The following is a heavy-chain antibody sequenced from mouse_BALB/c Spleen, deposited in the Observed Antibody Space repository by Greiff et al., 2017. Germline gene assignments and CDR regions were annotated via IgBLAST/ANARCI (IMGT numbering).Heavy chain of an antibody. CDR3: ARLLTGTGFDY. D-gene: IGHD4-1*01. J-gene: IGHJ2*01. Sequence: VQLQQSGAELVRPGTSVKVSCKASGYAFTNYLIEWVKQRPGQGLEWIGVINPGSGGTNYNEKFKGKATLTADKSSSTAYMQLSSLTSDDSAVYFCARLLTGTGFDYWGQGTTLTVSS. V-gene: IGHV1-54*01. CDR1: GYAFTNYL. CDR2: INPGSGGT.